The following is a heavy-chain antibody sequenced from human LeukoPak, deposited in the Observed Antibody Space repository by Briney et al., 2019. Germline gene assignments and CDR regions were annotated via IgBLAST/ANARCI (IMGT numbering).Heavy chain of an antibody. CDR1: GFTFSNTW. V-gene: IGHV3-15*01. CDR3: TTGLRAADTN. D-gene: IGHD6-13*01. Sequence: GGSLRPSCAASGFTFSNTWMSWVRQAPGKGLEWVGRIKSKTDGGTTDYAAPVKGRFTISRDDSKNTLYLQMNSIKTEDTAVYYCTTGLRAADTNWGLGTLVTVSS. J-gene: IGHJ4*02. CDR2: IKSKTDGGTT.